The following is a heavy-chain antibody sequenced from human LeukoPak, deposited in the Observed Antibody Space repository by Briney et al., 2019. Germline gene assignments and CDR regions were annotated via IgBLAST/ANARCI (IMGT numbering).Heavy chain of an antibody. V-gene: IGHV3-21*01. J-gene: IGHJ2*01. CDR3: VRHLVRGVHPVFYFDL. CDR1: GFPFSDYS. D-gene: IGHD3-10*01. CDR2: IRSSGDYI. Sequence: GGSLRLSCAASGFPFSDYSMNWVRQAPGKGLEWVSSIRSSGDYIYSADSVKGRFTFSRDNAKNSLYLQMTNLSAEDTAVYFCVRHLVRGVHPVFYFDLWGRGTLVTVSS.